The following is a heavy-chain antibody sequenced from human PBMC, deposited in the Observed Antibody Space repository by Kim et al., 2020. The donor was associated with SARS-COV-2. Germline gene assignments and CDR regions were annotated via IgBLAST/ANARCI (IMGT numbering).Heavy chain of an antibody. V-gene: IGHV3-21*01. Sequence: GGSLRLSCAVSGFTFSSYSMNWVRQAPGKGLEWVSSISSSSSYIYYADSVKGRFTISRDKAKNSLYLQMNSLGAEDTAVYYCARDNYDILTGLSDWGGYYYYGLDVWSQGATVTVSS. J-gene: IGHJ6*02. CDR2: ISSSSSYI. CDR1: GFTFSSYS. CDR3: ARDNYDILTGLSDWGGYYYYGLDV. D-gene: IGHD3-9*01.